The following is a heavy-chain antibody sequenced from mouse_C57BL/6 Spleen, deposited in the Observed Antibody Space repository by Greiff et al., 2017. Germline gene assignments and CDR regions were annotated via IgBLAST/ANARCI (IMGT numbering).Heavy chain of an antibody. Sequence: DVHLVESGGGLVKPGGSLKLSCAASGFTFSDYGMHWVRQAPEKGLEWVAYISSGSSTIYYADTVKGRFTISRDNAKNTLFLHMTSLRSEDTAMYYCASWDYWGQGTTLTVSS. V-gene: IGHV5-17*01. CDR1: GFTFSDYG. CDR2: ISSGSSTI. CDR3: ASWDY. J-gene: IGHJ2*01.